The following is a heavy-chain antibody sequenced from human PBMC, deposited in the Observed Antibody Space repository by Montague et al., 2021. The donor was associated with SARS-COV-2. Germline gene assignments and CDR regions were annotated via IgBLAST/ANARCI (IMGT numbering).Heavy chain of an antibody. J-gene: IGHJ5*02. CDR2: TYYSGST. Sequence: SETLSLTRTVSGGSISSYYWSWIRQPPGKGLEWIGYTYYSGSTNXNPSLKSRVTISVDTSKNQFSLKLSSVTAADTAVYYCARLRRPIYCSGGSCYSYNWFDPWGQGTLVTVSS. CDR1: GGSISSYY. D-gene: IGHD2-15*01. CDR3: ARLRRPIYCSGGSCYSYNWFDP. V-gene: IGHV4-59*08.